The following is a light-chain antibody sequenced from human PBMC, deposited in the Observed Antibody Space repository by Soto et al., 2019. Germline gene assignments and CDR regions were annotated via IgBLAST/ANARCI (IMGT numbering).Light chain of an antibody. Sequence: QSVLTQPRSVSGSPGQSVAISCTGTSSDVGGYNYVSWYQQHPGKAPKLVIYDVSKRPSGVPDRFSGSKSGNTASLTISGLQAEDEADYYCCSFAGNSWVFGGGTKVTVL. J-gene: IGLJ3*02. CDR2: DVS. CDR3: CSFAGNSWV. CDR1: SSDVGGYNY. V-gene: IGLV2-11*01.